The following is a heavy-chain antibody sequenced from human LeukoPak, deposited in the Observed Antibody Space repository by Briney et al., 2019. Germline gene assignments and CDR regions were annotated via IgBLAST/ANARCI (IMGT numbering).Heavy chain of an antibody. J-gene: IGHJ4*02. CDR3: ARCYGSGSYYNGRIAY. V-gene: IGHV3-30*04. CDR2: TSYDGSNK. CDR1: GFTFSSYA. Sequence: PGGSLRLSCAASGFTFSSYAMHWVRQAPGKGLEWVAVTSYDGSNKYYADSVKGRFTISRDNSKNTLYLQMNSLRAEDTAVYYCARCYGSGSYYNGRIAYWGQGTLVTVSS. D-gene: IGHD3-10*01.